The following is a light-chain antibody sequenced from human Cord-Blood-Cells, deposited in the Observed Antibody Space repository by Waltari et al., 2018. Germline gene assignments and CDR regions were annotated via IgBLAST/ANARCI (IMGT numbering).Light chain of an antibody. CDR3: CSYAGSFWV. CDR2: DVS. CDR1: SSDVGGYNY. Sequence: QSALTQPRSVSGSPGQSVTISCTGTSSDVGGYNYVSWYQQHPGKAPKLMLYDVSKRPAGVPDRFSGSKSGSTASLTISGLQAEDEADYYCCSYAGSFWVFGGGTKLTVL. V-gene: IGLV2-11*01. J-gene: IGLJ3*02.